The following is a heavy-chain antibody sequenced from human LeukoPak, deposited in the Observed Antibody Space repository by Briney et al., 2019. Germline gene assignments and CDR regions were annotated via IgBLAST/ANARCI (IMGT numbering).Heavy chain of an antibody. Sequence: GGSLRLSCAASGFTLSSNYMSWVRQAPGKGLEWVSVIYSGGSTYYPDSVTGRFTISRDNSKNTLYLQMNSLRAEDTAVYYCARGTPTVDSWFDPWGQGTLVTVSS. CDR2: IYSGGST. D-gene: IGHD4-17*01. J-gene: IGHJ5*02. V-gene: IGHV3-66*02. CDR3: ARGTPTVDSWFDP. CDR1: GFTLSSNY.